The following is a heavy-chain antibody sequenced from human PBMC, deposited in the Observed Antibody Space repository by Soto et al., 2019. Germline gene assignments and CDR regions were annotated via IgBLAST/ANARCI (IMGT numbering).Heavy chain of an antibody. V-gene: IGHV1-69*01. D-gene: IGHD3-22*01. Sequence: QVHLLLQSGAEVKKPGSSVKVCCKASGGTPSNSAISWVRQAPGQGLEWMEGIIPVFGLVKYAQNFQGRVTITADESTNTAYMELSSLRPEDTAVYYCAGGRIVVVGSRAYYGMDVWGQGTTVTVSS. CDR1: GGTPSNSA. CDR2: IIPVFGLV. CDR3: AGGRIVVVGSRAYYGMDV. J-gene: IGHJ6*02.